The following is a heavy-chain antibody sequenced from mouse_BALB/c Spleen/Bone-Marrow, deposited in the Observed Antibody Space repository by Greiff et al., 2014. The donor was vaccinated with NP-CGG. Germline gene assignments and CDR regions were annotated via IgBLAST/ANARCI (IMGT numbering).Heavy chain of an antibody. Sequence: VQLKESGAELVKPGASVKLSCTASGFNIKDTYMHWVKQRPEQGLEWIGRIDPASDYTQFDSKFQGKATITADTSSNTAYLQLSSLTSEDTAVYYCAPLTGTFDYWGQGTTLTVSS. J-gene: IGHJ2*01. D-gene: IGHD4-1*01. CDR2: IDPASDYT. V-gene: IGHV14-3*02. CDR1: GFNIKDTY. CDR3: APLTGTFDY.